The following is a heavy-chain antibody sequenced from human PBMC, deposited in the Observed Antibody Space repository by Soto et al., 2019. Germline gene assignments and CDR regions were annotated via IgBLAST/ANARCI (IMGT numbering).Heavy chain of an antibody. CDR3: AREGAYYDSSGYYKVYFDY. CDR1: GGSISSGDYY. J-gene: IGHJ4*02. V-gene: IGHV4-30-4*01. CDR2: IYYSGST. Sequence: SETLSLTSTVSGGSISSGDYYWSWIRQPPGKGLEWIGYIYYSGSTYYNPSLKSRVTISVDTSKNQFSLKLSSVTAADTAVYYCAREGAYYDSSGYYKVYFDYWGQGTLVTVSS. D-gene: IGHD3-22*01.